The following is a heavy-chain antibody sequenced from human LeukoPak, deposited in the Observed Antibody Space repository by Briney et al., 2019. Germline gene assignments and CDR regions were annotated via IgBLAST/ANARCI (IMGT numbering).Heavy chain of an antibody. Sequence: GGSLRLSCAASGFTFSDYYMSWIRQAPGKGLEWVSYISSSSYTNYADSVKGRFTISRDNAKNSLYLQMNSLRAEDTAVYYCARAEYYYDSSGYSPGYYGMDVWGQGTTVTVSS. CDR3: ARAEYYYDSSGYSPGYYGMDV. J-gene: IGHJ6*02. V-gene: IGHV3-11*05. D-gene: IGHD3-22*01. CDR1: GFTFSDYY. CDR2: ISSSSYT.